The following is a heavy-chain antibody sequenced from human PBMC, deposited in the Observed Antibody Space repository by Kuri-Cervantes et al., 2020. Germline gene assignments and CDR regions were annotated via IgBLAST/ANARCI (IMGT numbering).Heavy chain of an antibody. D-gene: IGHD5-12*01. V-gene: IGHV1-2*02. CDR1: GYTFTGYY. CDR2: INPNSGGT. Sequence: ASVKVSCKASGYTFTGYYMHWVRQAPGQGLEWMGWINPNSGGTNYAQKFQGRVTITADESTSTAYMELSSLRSEDTAVYYCARVGYSGYVYFDYWGQGTLVTVSS. CDR3: ARVGYSGYVYFDY. J-gene: IGHJ4*02.